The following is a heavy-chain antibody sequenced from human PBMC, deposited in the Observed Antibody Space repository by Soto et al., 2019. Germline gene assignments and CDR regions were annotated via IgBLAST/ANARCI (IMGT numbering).Heavy chain of an antibody. D-gene: IGHD6-19*01. Sequence: PGRSLRLSCAAFGFTFSSYGMHWVRQAPGKGLGGVAVISYDGSNKYYADSVKGRFTISRDNSKNTLYLQMNSLRAEDTAVYYCAKADSSGFYFDYWGQGTLVTVSS. CDR3: AKADSSGFYFDY. CDR2: ISYDGSNK. J-gene: IGHJ4*02. CDR1: GFTFSSYG. V-gene: IGHV3-30*18.